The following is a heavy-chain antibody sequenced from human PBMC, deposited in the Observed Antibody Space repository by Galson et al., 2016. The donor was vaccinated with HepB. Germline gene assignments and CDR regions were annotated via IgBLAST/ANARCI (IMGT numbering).Heavy chain of an antibody. CDR3: ASERLDSSGYSYPDAFEI. Sequence: SLRLSCAASGITLRGYAMNWVRQAPGKGLDWVSCISRGGTYTYYADSVKGRFTVSRDNAKNSLYLQMNNLRAEDTALYYCASERLDSSGYSYPDAFEIWGLATMVTVAS. D-gene: IGHD3-22*01. CDR1: GITLRGYA. V-gene: IGHV3-21*01. CDR2: ISRGGTYT. J-gene: IGHJ3*02.